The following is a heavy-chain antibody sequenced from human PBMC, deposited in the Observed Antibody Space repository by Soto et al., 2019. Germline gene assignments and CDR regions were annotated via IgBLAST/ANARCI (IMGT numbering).Heavy chain of an antibody. CDR1: GFSFRDYY. J-gene: IGHJ4*02. CDR2: FSSSGSTI. V-gene: IGHV3-11*01. CDR3: ARKVAGVGIWGGFDY. Sequence: QVQLVESGGGLVKPGGSLRLSCAASGFSFRDYYMSWIRQAPGKGLEWISFFSSSGSTIYYADSVKGRFSISRDNAKNSLFLQMNSLRAEDTAVYYCARKVAGVGIWGGFDYWGQGTLVTVSS. D-gene: IGHD2-21*01.